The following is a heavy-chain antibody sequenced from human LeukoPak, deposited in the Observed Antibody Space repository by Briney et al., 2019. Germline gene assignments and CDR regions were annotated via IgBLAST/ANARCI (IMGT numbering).Heavy chain of an antibody. CDR3: ARYFYDSSGSSSDAYDI. Sequence: ASVKVSCKPSGYTFTGYYMHWVRQAPGQGLEWMGWINPNSGGTNYAQRFQGMVTMTRDTSISTAYMELSRLRSHDSAVYYCARYFYDSSGSSSDAYDIWGQGTMVTVSS. V-gene: IGHV1-2*02. J-gene: IGHJ3*02. D-gene: IGHD3-22*01. CDR2: INPNSGGT. CDR1: GYTFTGYY.